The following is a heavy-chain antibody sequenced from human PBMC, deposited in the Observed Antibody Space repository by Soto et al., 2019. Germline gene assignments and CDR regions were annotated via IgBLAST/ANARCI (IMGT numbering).Heavy chain of an antibody. J-gene: IGHJ4*02. D-gene: IGHD3-22*01. CDR2: IYYSGNT. CDR3: ARALYYDSSGLVY. V-gene: IGHV4-30-4*01. CDR1: GGSISSGDYY. Sequence: SETLSLTCTVSGGSISSGDYYCSWIRQPPGKGLEWIGYIYYSGNTYYNPSLKSRVTISVDTSKNQFSLKLSSVTAADTAVYYCARALYYDSSGLVYWGQGTRVTVSS.